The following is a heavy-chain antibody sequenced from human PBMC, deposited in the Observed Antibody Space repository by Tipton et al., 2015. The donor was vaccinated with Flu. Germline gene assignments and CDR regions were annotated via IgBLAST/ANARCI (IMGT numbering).Heavy chain of an antibody. V-gene: IGHV3-7*01. J-gene: IGHJ5*02. D-gene: IGHD6-13*01. CDR2: IRQDGSEI. CDR1: GFTFSNYF. CDR3: ARDPGSRMFDP. Sequence: SLRLSCAASGFTFSNYFMNWVRQAPGKGLEWVANIRQDGSEINYVGSVKGRFTISRDNAKNSLYLQMNSLRAEDTAVYYCARDPGSRMFDPWGQGTLVTVSS.